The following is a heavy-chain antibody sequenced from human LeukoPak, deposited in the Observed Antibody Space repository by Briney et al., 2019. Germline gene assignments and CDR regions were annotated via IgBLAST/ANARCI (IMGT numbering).Heavy chain of an antibody. V-gene: IGHV6-1*01. CDR2: TYYRSKWYY. CDR1: GDSVCSNSAA. CDR3: TRTIAGYTDY. Sequence: SQALSLTCAISGDSVCSNSAAWDWIRQSPSRGLEWLGRTYYRSKWYYGYAVYVKSRITINPDTSKNQFSLQLNSVTPEDRAIYYCTRTIAGYTDYWGEGTLVTVSS. J-gene: IGHJ4*02. D-gene: IGHD2-2*02.